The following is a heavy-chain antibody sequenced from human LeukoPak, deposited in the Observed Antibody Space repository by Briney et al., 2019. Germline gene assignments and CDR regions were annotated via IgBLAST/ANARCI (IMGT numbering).Heavy chain of an antibody. CDR1: GFTFSNFS. Sequence: GGSLRLSCATSGFTFSNFSMNWVRQAPGKGLKWVSAISGSGGSTYHADSVKGRFTISRDNSKNTLYLQMNSLRAEDTAVYYCARDGVRSGWFSYYFDYWGQGTLVTVSS. J-gene: IGHJ4*02. D-gene: IGHD6-19*01. CDR2: ISGSGGST. CDR3: ARDGVRSGWFSYYFDY. V-gene: IGHV3-23*01.